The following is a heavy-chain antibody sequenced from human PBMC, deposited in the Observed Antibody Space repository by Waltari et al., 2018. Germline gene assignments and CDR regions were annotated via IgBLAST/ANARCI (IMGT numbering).Heavy chain of an antibody. CDR3: ARGGENNYYYGMDV. CDR1: GFTVSRNS. Sequence: EVQLVESGGGLLQPGGSLRLSCAASGFTVSRNSMSWVRPAPGKGLEWVSVIYSGGNTYYADSVKGRFIISRDNSKNTLYLQMNSLRAEDTAVYYCARGGENNYYYGMDVWGQGTTVTVSS. V-gene: IGHV3-53*01. J-gene: IGHJ6*02. D-gene: IGHD3-10*01. CDR2: IYSGGNT.